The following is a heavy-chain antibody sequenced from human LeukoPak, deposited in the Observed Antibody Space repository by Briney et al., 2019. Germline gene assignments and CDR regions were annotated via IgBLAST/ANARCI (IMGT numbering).Heavy chain of an antibody. Sequence: QTGGSLRLSCAASGFTFSSYEMSWVRQAPGKGLEWISYISSSGTTEKYADSVRGRFTISRDNAKNSLYLQMNSLRAEDTAVYYCAKGGGSRSGSYYCFDYWGQGTLVTVSS. CDR2: ISSSGTTE. CDR3: AKGGGSRSGSYYCFDY. D-gene: IGHD1-26*01. CDR1: GFTFSSYE. V-gene: IGHV3-48*03. J-gene: IGHJ4*02.